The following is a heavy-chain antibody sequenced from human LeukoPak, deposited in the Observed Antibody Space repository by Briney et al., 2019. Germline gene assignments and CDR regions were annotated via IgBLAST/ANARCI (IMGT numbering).Heavy chain of an antibody. CDR1: GGSISSYY. J-gene: IGHJ6*03. CDR2: IYYSGST. D-gene: IGHD3-22*01. Sequence: KPSETLSLTCTVSGGSISSYYWSWIRQPPGKGLEWIGYIYYSGSTNYNPSLKSRVTISVDTSKNQFSLKLSSVTAADTAVYYCARRIQTYYYDSSGYYSGLVYYMDVWGKGTTVTVSS. CDR3: ARRIQTYYYDSSGYYSGLVYYMDV. V-gene: IGHV4-59*01.